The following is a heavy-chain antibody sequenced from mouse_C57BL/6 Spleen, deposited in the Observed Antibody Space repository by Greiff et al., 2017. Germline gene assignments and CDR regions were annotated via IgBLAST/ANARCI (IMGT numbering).Heavy chain of an antibody. Sequence: EVHLVESGGDLVKPGGSLKLSCAASGFTFSSYGMSWVRQTPDKRLEWVATISSGGSCTYYPDSVKGRFTISRDNAKNTLYLQMSSLKSEDTAMYYCARLTTVVALYYFDYWGQGTTLTVSS. CDR2: ISSGGSCT. CDR3: ARLTTVVALYYFDY. J-gene: IGHJ2*01. CDR1: GFTFSSYG. V-gene: IGHV5-6*01. D-gene: IGHD1-1*01.